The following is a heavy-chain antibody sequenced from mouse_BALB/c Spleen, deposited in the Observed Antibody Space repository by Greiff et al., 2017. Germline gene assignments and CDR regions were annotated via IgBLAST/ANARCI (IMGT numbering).Heavy chain of an antibody. CDR2: IRLKSNNYAT. CDR3: TREGYFDV. J-gene: IGHJ1*01. Sequence: EVKLQESGGGLVQPGGSMKLSCVASGFTFSNYWMNWVRQSPEKGLEWVAEIRLKSNNYATHYAESVKGRFTISRDDSKSSVYLQMNNLRAEDTGIYYCTREGYFDVWGAGTTVTVSS. V-gene: IGHV6-6*02. CDR1: GFTFSNYW.